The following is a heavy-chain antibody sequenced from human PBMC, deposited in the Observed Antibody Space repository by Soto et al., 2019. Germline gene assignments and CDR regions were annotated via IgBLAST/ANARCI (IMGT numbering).Heavy chain of an antibody. CDR3: ARPTLERLFDY. J-gene: IGHJ4*02. Sequence: ASVKVSCKASGGTFSSYAISWLRQAPGQGLEWMGGIIPIFGTANYAQKFQGRVTITADESTSTAYMELSRLTSDDTAVFYCARPTLERLFDYWGQGTLVTVSS. CDR2: IIPIFGTA. V-gene: IGHV1-69*13. D-gene: IGHD1-1*01. CDR1: GGTFSSYA.